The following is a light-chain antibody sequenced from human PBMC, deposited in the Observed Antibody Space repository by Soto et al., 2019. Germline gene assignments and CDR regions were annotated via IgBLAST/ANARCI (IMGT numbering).Light chain of an antibody. CDR2: GAS. Sequence: EIVMTQSPATLSVSPGERATLSCRVSQSVSSNLAWYQQKPGQAPRLLIYGASTRATGVPARFSGSGSGTEFTLTISSLQSEDFAVYFCQQYNNWPTFGRGTKVEIK. CDR1: QSVSSN. CDR3: QQYNNWPT. J-gene: IGKJ1*01. V-gene: IGKV3-15*01.